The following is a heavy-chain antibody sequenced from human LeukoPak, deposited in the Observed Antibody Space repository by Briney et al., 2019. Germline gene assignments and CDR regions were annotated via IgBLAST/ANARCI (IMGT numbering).Heavy chain of an antibody. CDR3: ARATYGDFDY. V-gene: IGHV3-23*01. D-gene: IGHD4/OR15-4a*01. J-gene: IGHJ4*02. CDR1: GFTFSSYG. CDR2: ISGSGGST. Sequence: PGGSLRLSCAASGFTFSSYGMSWVRQAPGKGLEWVSAISGSGGSTYYADSVKGRFTISRDNAKNSLYLQMNSLRAEDTAVYYCARATYGDFDYWGQGTLVTVSS.